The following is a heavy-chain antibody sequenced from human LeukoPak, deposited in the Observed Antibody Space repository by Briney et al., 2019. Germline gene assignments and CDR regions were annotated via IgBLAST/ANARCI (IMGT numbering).Heavy chain of an antibody. J-gene: IGHJ4*02. CDR3: ASIISARPDY. V-gene: IGHV4-39*01. Sequence: SETLSLTCAVSGGSISSSSYCWGWIRQPPGKGLEWIGSTYYGGSTYYNPSLKSRVTISLDTSKNQFSLKLSSVTAADTAVYHCASIISARPDYWGQGILVTISS. D-gene: IGHD6-6*01. CDR2: TYYGGST. CDR1: GGSISSSSYC.